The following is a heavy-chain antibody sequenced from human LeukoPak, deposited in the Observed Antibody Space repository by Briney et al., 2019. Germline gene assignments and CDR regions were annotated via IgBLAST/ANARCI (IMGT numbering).Heavy chain of an antibody. J-gene: IGHJ4*02. CDR1: GGSFSGYY. CDR3: ARGRNFDRLGY. D-gene: IGHD3-9*01. CDR2: INHSGST. Sequence: PSETLSLTCAVYGGSFSGYYWSWIRQPPGKGLEWIGEINHSGSTNYNPSLKSRVTISVDTSKNQFSLKLSSVTAADTAVYYCARGRNFDRLGYWGQGTLVTVSS. V-gene: IGHV4-34*01.